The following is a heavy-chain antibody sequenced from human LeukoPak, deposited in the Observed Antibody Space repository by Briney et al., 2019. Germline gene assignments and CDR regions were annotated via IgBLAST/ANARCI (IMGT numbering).Heavy chain of an antibody. Sequence: PGGSLRLSCAASGFTFSSYWMSWVRQAPGKGLEWVANIKQDGSEKYYVDSVKGRFTISRDNAKNSLYLQMNSLKASDTAMYYCARLIDYYDSSGYYAPPRPGRAGYFDYWGQGTLVTVSS. J-gene: IGHJ4*02. D-gene: IGHD3-22*01. CDR2: IKQDGSEK. V-gene: IGHV3-7*03. CDR1: GFTFSSYW. CDR3: ARLIDYYDSSGYYAPPRPGRAGYFDY.